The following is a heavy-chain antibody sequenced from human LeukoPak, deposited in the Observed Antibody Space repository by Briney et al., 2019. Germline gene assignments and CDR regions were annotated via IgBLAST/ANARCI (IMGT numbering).Heavy chain of an antibody. V-gene: IGHV3-33*01. J-gene: IGHJ4*02. CDR3: ARGSIAVVVAATPYDC. D-gene: IGHD2-15*01. CDR2: IWYDGSNK. Sequence: GGSLRLSCAASGFTFSSYGFHWVRQAPGKGLEWVAVIWYDGSNKYYADSVKGRFTISRDNSKNTLYLQMDSQRAEDTAVYYCARGSIAVVVAATPYDCWGQGTLVTVSS. CDR1: GFTFSSYG.